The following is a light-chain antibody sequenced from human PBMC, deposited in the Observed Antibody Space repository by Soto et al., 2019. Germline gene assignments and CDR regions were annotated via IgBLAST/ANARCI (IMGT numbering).Light chain of an antibody. J-gene: IGKJ2*01. CDR3: QKYGSSPPRYT. V-gene: IGKV3-20*01. Sequence: EIVLTQSPGTLSLSPGERATLSCRASQSVSSSYLAWYQQKPGQAPRLLIYGASSRDTGIPDRFSGSGSGTDFTLTISRLEPEDFAVYYCQKYGSSPPRYTFGHGTKLEIK. CDR2: GAS. CDR1: QSVSSSY.